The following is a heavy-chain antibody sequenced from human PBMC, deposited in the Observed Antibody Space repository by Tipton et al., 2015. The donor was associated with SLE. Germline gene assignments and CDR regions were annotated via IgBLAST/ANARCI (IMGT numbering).Heavy chain of an antibody. CDR1: GGSISSDVHY. CDR2: IYYSGST. V-gene: IGHV4-39*07. Sequence: TLSLTCNVSGGSISSDVHYWNWIRQPPGKGLEWIGSIYYSGSTYYNPSLKSRVTISVDTSKNQFSLKLSSVTAADTAVYYCARGRWYFDLWGRGTLVTVSS. J-gene: IGHJ2*01. CDR3: ARGRWYFDL.